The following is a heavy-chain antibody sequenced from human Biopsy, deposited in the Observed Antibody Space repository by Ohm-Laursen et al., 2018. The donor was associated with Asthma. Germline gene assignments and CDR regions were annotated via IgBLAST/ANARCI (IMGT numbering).Heavy chain of an antibody. Sequence: TQTLTLTFSFSGFSLSSSGANVNWIRQPPGKALEWLARIDWEEDKFCSTSLRTRLTISKGSSEDQVVLTMTNMGPVDTATYYCTRHNDYWGPGILVTVSS. D-gene: IGHD1-14*01. CDR2: IDWEEDK. V-gene: IGHV2-70*04. CDR3: TRHNDY. CDR1: GFSLSSSGAN. J-gene: IGHJ4*02.